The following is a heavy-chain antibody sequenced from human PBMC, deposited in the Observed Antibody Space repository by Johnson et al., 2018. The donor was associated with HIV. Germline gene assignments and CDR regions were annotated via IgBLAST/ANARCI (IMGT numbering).Heavy chain of an antibody. Sequence: QVRLVESGGGVVQPGRSLRLSCAASGFTFSSYAMHWVRQAPGKGLEWVAVISYDGSNKYYADSVKGRFTISRDNSKNTLYLQMNSLRAEDTAVYFCARDGDYYDSNGGDAFDIWGQGTMVTVSS. D-gene: IGHD3-22*01. CDR1: GFTFSSYA. V-gene: IGHV3-30*04. CDR2: ISYDGSNK. J-gene: IGHJ3*02. CDR3: ARDGDYYDSNGGDAFDI.